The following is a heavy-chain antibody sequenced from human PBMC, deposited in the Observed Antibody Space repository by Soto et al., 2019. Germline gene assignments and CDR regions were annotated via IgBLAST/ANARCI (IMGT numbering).Heavy chain of an antibody. Sequence: PSEILSLTCTVSGGSISSYYWSWIRQPPGKGLEWIGYIYYSGSTNYNPSLKSRVTISVDTSKNQFSLKLSSVTAADTAVYYCAREQARSGQGGYYYYYYMDVWGKGTTVTVSS. V-gene: IGHV4-59*01. CDR2: IYYSGST. J-gene: IGHJ6*03. D-gene: IGHD3-3*01. CDR3: AREQARSGQGGYYYYYYMDV. CDR1: GGSISSYY.